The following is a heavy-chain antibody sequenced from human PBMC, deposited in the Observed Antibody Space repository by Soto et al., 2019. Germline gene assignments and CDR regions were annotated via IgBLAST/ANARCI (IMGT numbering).Heavy chain of an antibody. D-gene: IGHD2-15*01. J-gene: IGHJ6*02. Sequence: EVQLVETGGGLIQPGGSLRLSCAASGFTVSSNYMSWVRQAPGKGLECVAGIYSGGTTYYADSVKGRFTISRDNSKNSLSLQMISLRAEDTDVYYCARDSALLGGMDVWGQGTTVTVSS. CDR3: ARDSALLGGMDV. V-gene: IGHV3-53*02. CDR1: GFTVSSNY. CDR2: IYSGGTT.